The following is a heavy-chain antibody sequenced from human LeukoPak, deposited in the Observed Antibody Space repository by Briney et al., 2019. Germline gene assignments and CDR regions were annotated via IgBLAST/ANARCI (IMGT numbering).Heavy chain of an antibody. Sequence: PGGSLRLSCAASGFTFSSYAMSWVRQAPGKGLEWVSAISGSGGSTYYADSVKGRFTISRDNSKNTLYLQMNSLRAEDTAVYYCARSPYYGDSGELDYWGQGTLVTVSS. CDR2: ISGSGGST. D-gene: IGHD4-17*01. CDR1: GFTFSSYA. V-gene: IGHV3-23*01. CDR3: ARSPYYGDSGELDY. J-gene: IGHJ4*02.